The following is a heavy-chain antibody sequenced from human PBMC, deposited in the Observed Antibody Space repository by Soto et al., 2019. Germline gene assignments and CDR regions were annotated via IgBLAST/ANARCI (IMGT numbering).Heavy chain of an antibody. D-gene: IGHD6-13*01. CDR3: ARVNAAAGTLSIFDY. CDR2: IYYSGST. J-gene: IGHJ4*02. V-gene: IGHV4-30-4*01. CDR1: GGSISSGDYY. Sequence: SETLSLTCTVSGGSISSGDYYWSWIRQPPGKGLEWIGYIYYSGSTYYNPSLKSRVTISVDTSKNQFSLKLSSVTAADTAVYYCARVNAAAGTLSIFDYWGQGTLVTVSS.